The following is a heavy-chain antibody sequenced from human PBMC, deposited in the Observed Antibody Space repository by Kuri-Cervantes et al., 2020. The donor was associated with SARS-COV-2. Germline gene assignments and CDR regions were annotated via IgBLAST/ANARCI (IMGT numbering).Heavy chain of an antibody. D-gene: IGHD2-2*02. CDR3: ARDTYCSSTSCYRGGMDV. V-gene: IGHV1-3*01. CDR1: GYTFTSYA. CDR2: INAGNGNT. Sequence: ASVKVSCKASGYTFTSYAMHWVRQAPGQRLEWMGWINAGNGNTKYSQKFQGRVTITRDTSASTAYMELSSLRSEDTAVHYCARDTYCSSTSCYRGGMDVWGQGTTVTVSS. J-gene: IGHJ6*02.